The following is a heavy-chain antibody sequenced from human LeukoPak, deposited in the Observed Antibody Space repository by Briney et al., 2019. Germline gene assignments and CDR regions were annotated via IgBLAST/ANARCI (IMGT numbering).Heavy chain of an antibody. V-gene: IGHV3-66*01. J-gene: IGHJ4*02. CDR3: ARVPDYYDSSAPPVH. Sequence: PGGSLRLSCAASGFTVSSNYMSRVRQAPGKGLEWVSVIYSGGSTYYADSVKGRFTISRDNAKNSLYLQMNSLRAEDTAVYYCARVPDYYDSSAPPVHWGQGTLVTVSS. CDR2: IYSGGST. D-gene: IGHD3-22*01. CDR1: GFTVSSNY.